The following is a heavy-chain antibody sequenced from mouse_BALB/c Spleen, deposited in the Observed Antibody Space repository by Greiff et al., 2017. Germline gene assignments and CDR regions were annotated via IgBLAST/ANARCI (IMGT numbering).Heavy chain of an antibody. Sequence: EVQGVESGGGLVQPGGSLRLSCATSGFSFTDYYMSWVRQPPGKALEWLGFIRNKANGYTTEYSASVKGRFTISRDNSQSILYLQMNTLRAEDSATYYCSRDSYRYDVFAYWGQGTLVTVSA. D-gene: IGHD2-14*01. CDR1: GFSFTDYY. V-gene: IGHV7-3*02. CDR2: IRNKANGYTT. CDR3: SRDSYRYDVFAY. J-gene: IGHJ3*01.